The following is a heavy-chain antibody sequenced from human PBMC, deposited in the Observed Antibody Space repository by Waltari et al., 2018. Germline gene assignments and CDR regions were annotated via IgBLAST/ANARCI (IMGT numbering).Heavy chain of an antibody. CDR3: TPPPYYYYYGMDV. Sequence: EVQLVESGGGLVNPGGSLRLSCAASGFSFSNVWMDWVRQAPGKGLEWVGRIKTRADGGTADYAAPVRGRFTISRDDSQNTLYLQMNSLKTEDTAVYYCTPPPYYYYYGMDVWGQGTTVTVSS. V-gene: IGHV3-15*07. CDR1: GFSFSNVW. CDR2: IKTRADGGTA. J-gene: IGHJ6*02.